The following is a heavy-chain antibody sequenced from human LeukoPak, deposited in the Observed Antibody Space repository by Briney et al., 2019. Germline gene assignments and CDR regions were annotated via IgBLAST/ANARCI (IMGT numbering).Heavy chain of an antibody. Sequence: SETVSLTCAVYGGSFTGYYWSWIRQPPGKGLEWIGEINHSGSTNYNPSLKSRVTISVDTSKNHFSLKLSSVTAADTAVYYCARGTGASWFDPWGQGTLVTVSS. CDR1: GGSFTGYY. J-gene: IGHJ5*02. CDR3: ARGTGASWFDP. V-gene: IGHV4-34*01. CDR2: INHSGST.